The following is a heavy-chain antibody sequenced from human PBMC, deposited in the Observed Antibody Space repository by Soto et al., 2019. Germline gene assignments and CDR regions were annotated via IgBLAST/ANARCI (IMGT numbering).Heavy chain of an antibody. CDR2: ISPSSSDI. J-gene: IGHJ6*02. V-gene: IGHV3-21*02. Sequence: EVQLVESGGGLVKPGGSLRLSCAGSGFTFRTYTMNWVRQAPGKGLEWVSSISPSSSDIYYADSLKGRFSISRDNTRNSLFLQMSSLRAEDTAVYYCARGRSISGLSYSYSGLDVWGQGTTVTVSS. CDR3: ARGRSISGLSYSYSGLDV. D-gene: IGHD6-6*01. CDR1: GFTFRTYT.